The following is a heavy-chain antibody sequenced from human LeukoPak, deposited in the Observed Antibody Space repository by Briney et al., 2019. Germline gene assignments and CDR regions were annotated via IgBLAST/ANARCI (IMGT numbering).Heavy chain of an antibody. CDR2: ISAYNGNT. D-gene: IGHD6-19*01. CDR1: GYTFTSYG. CDR3: ARDIVVAVAAPDAFDI. Sequence: GASVTVSCTASGYTFTSYGISWVRQAPGQGLEWMGWISAYNGNTNYAQKLQGRVTMTTDTSTSTAYMELRSLRSDDTAVYYCARDIVVAVAAPDAFDIWGQGTMVTVSS. V-gene: IGHV1-18*01. J-gene: IGHJ3*02.